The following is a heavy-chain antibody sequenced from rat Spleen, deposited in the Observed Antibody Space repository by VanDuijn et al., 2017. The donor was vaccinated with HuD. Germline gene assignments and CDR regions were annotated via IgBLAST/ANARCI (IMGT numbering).Heavy chain of an antibody. CDR2: ISYDGSST. CDR3: ARHLGDF. CDR1: GFTFSDYY. D-gene: IGHD5-1*01. J-gene: IGHJ1*01. Sequence: EVQLVESGGGLVQPGRSLKLSCVASGFTFSDYYMAWVRQAPTKGLEWVATISYDGSSTYYRDSVKGRFTISRDNAKSTLYLQMDSLRSEDTATYYCARHLGDFWGPGTMVTVS. V-gene: IGHV5-7*01.